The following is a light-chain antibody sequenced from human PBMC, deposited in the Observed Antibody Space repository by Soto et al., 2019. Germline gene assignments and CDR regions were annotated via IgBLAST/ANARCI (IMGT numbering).Light chain of an antibody. V-gene: IGKV2-30*01. CDR2: RVS. Sequence: DVVMTQSLLSLPVTLGQPASISCRSSQSLAYRDGNTYLSWFQQRPGQSPRRLIYRVSNRDSGVPDRFSGSGSGTDFTLKISRVQAEDVGVYYCMQGTHWPLTFGGGTRVEIK. CDR1: QSLAYRDGNTY. CDR3: MQGTHWPLT. J-gene: IGKJ4*01.